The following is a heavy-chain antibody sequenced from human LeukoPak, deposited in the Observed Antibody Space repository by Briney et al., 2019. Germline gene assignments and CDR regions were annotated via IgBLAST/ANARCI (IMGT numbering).Heavy chain of an antibody. CDR3: AKNRDSSDYPRDFDF. Sequence: QPGGSLRLSCAAFGFTFSSYGMHWVRQTPGKGLEWVAFIRHDGSYQQYADSVKGRLTVSRDNSKDMVYLQMNSLRTEDTAVYYCAKNRDSSDYPRDFDFWGQGTLVTVSS. D-gene: IGHD3-22*01. V-gene: IGHV3-30*02. CDR1: GFTFSSYG. J-gene: IGHJ4*02. CDR2: IRHDGSYQ.